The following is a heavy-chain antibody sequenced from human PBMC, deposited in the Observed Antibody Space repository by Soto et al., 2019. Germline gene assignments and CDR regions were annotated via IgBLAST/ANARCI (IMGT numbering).Heavy chain of an antibody. CDR1: GGTFSSYT. V-gene: IGHV1-69*02. Sequence: QVQLVQSGAEVKKPGSSVKVSCKASGGTFSSYTISWVRQAPGQGLEWMGRIIPIRGIANYAQKFQGRVTITADKSTSTAYMELSSLRSEDTAVYYCARCPIYCSGGSCYSTARFDYWGQGTLVTVSS. CDR3: ARCPIYCSGGSCYSTARFDY. J-gene: IGHJ4*02. D-gene: IGHD2-15*01. CDR2: IIPIRGIA.